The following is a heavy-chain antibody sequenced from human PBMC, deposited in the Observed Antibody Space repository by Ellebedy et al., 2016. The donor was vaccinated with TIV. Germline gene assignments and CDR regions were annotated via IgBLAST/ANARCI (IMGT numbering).Heavy chain of an antibody. CDR1: GGSISSSSYY. CDR3: ARGLHYGDYIFDAFDI. Sequence: MPSETLSLTCTVSGGSISSSSYYWGWIRQPPGKGLEWIGSIYYSGSTYYNPSLKSRVTISVDTSKNQFSLKLSSVTAADTAVYYCARGLHYGDYIFDAFDIWGQGTMVTVSS. J-gene: IGHJ3*02. D-gene: IGHD4-17*01. V-gene: IGHV4-39*07. CDR2: IYYSGST.